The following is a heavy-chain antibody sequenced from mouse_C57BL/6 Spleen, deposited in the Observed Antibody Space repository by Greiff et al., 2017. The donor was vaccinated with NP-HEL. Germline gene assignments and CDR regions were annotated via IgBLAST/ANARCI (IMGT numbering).Heavy chain of an antibody. Sequence: EVKVEESGGGLVQPGGSLKLSCAASGFTFSDYYMYWVRQTPEKRLEWVAYISNGGGSTYYPDTVKGRFTISRDNAKNTLYLQMSRLKSEDTAMYYCARQGEGGPLDYWGQGTTLTVSS. CDR3: ARQGEGGPLDY. V-gene: IGHV5-12*01. CDR2: ISNGGGST. D-gene: IGHD3-3*01. J-gene: IGHJ2*01. CDR1: GFTFSDYY.